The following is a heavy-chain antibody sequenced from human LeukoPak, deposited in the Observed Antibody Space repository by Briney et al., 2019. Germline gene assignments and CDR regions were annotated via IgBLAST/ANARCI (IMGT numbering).Heavy chain of an antibody. V-gene: IGHV4-4*02. CDR1: GDSISSSHW. J-gene: IGHJ4*02. CDR2: IYHSGNT. D-gene: IGHD6-13*01. CDR3: ARVAAAGTFIDY. Sequence: SETLSLTCAVSGDSISSSHWWSWARQSPGKGLEWIGEIYHSGNTNYNPSLKSRVAISLDKSSNQFSLRLTSVTAADTAVYYCARVAAAGTFIDYWGQGTLVTVSS.